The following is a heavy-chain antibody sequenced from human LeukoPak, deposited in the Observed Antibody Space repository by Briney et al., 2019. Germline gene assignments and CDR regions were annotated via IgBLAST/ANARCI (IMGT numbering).Heavy chain of an antibody. D-gene: IGHD5-12*01. CDR1: GFTFSSYS. J-gene: IGHJ5*02. Sequence: GGSLRLSCAASGFTFSSYSMNWVRQAPGKGLEWVSYISSSSSTIYYADSVKGRFTISRDNAKNSLYLQMNSLRAEDTAVYYCARDAGEATIRGAFDPWGQGTLVTVSS. CDR2: ISSSSSTI. CDR3: ARDAGEATIRGAFDP. V-gene: IGHV3-48*01.